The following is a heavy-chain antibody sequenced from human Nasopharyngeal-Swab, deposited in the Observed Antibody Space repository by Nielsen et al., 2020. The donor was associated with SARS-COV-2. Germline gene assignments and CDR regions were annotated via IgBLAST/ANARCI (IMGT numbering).Heavy chain of an antibody. D-gene: IGHD4-17*01. CDR1: GFTFSSYG. Sequence: GESLKISCAASGFTFSSYGMHRVRQAPGKGLEWVAVISYDGSNKYYADSVKGRFTISRDNSKNTLYLQMNSLRAEDTAVYYCARSYYGAYYYGMDVWGQGTTVTVSS. V-gene: IGHV3-30*03. CDR3: ARSYYGAYYYGMDV. CDR2: ISYDGSNK. J-gene: IGHJ6*02.